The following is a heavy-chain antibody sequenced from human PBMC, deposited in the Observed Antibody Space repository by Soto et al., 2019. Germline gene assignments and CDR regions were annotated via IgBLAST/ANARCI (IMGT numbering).Heavy chain of an antibody. CDR3: AKGVLSFHYGMEF. D-gene: IGHD3-16*02. CDR1: GFTFNTYP. CDR2: ISSTAGRTS. V-gene: IGHV3-23*01. Sequence: PGGSLRLSCATSGFTFNTYPMTWVRQAPGKGLEWVSSISSTAGRTSSYADSVKGRFAISRDFSDNTVYLQMNNLKVDDTAVYFCAKGVLSFHYGMEFCDKMPTVTVSS. J-gene: IGHJ6*04.